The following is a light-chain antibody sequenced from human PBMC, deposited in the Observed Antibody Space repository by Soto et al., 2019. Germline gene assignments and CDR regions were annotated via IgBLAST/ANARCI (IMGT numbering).Light chain of an antibody. Sequence: QSVLTQPPSVSGAPGQRVTISCTGSRSNIGAGYDVHWYQQLPGTAPKLLIDGNTNRPSGIPDRFSGSKSGTSASLAITGRQADDEADYYCQSSAINVSGVVFCGGSQLTVL. CDR3: QSSAINVSGVV. CDR2: GNT. V-gene: IGLV1-40*01. J-gene: IGLJ2*01. CDR1: RSNIGAGYD.